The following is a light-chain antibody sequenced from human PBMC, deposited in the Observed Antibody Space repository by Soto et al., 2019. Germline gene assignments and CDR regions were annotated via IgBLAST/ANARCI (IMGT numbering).Light chain of an antibody. Sequence: DIQMTQSPSSLSASVGDNVTMSCRASQNILTYLNWYQQNPGRAPKLLVFGASIVQDGVPSRFSGIGSGTEFTLTITSLRPEDFATDFCQQTYRSAFTFGPGTKVDVK. V-gene: IGKV1-39*01. CDR3: QQTYRSAFT. CDR2: GAS. CDR1: QNILTY. J-gene: IGKJ3*01.